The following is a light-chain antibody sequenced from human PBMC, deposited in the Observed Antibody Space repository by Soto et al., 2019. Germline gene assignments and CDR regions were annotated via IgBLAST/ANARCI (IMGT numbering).Light chain of an antibody. CDR3: AVWDQSLTGWV. Sequence: QSVLTQPPSASGTPGQSLTISCSGSSSNIGSHFVYWYQHVPGTAPKLLIFRDGQWPSGVPARFFGSKSGTSASLAFSGLRSEDEADYYCAVWDQSLTGWVFGGGTKLTVL. CDR1: SSNIGSHF. CDR2: RDG. V-gene: IGLV1-47*01. J-gene: IGLJ3*02.